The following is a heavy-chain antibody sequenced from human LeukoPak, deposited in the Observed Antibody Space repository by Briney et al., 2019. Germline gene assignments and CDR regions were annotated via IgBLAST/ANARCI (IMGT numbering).Heavy chain of an antibody. V-gene: IGHV4-30-2*01. CDR2: IYHSGST. J-gene: IGHJ4*02. D-gene: IGHD6-6*01. CDR3: ARGGARTAARPFDY. Sequence: PSETLSLTCAVSGGSISSGGYSWSWIRQPPGKGLERIGYIYHSGSTYYNPSLKSRVTISVDRSKNQFSLKLSSVTAADTAVYYCARGGARTAARPFDYWGQGTLVTVSS. CDR1: GGSISSGGYS.